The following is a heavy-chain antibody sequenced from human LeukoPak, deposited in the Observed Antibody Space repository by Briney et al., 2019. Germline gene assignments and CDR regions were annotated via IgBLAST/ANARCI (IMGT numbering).Heavy chain of an antibody. J-gene: IGHJ5*02. CDR1: GFTFDDYT. Sequence: GGSLRLSCAASGFTFDDYTMHWVRQAPGKGLEWVSLISWDGISTYYADSVKGRFTISRDNSKNTLYLQMNSLRADGTAVYYCTKEGLPSGSSWSAWFDPWGQGTLVTVSS. D-gene: IGHD3-10*01. CDR2: ISWDGIST. V-gene: IGHV3-43*01. CDR3: TKEGLPSGSSWSAWFDP.